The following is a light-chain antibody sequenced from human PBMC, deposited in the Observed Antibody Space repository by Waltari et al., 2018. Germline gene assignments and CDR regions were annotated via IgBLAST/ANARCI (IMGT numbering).Light chain of an antibody. V-gene: IGLV3-21*02. Sequence: SSVLPQAPSVSVAPGQTATVTCGGDNIGSRSVHWYQQKPGRAPVVVVYLDSDRPSGIPERFSGSKSGDAATLTISRVEAGDEADYYCHVWDANTVMFGGGTKLTVL. CDR2: LDS. CDR1: NIGSRS. CDR3: HVWDANTVM. J-gene: IGLJ3*02.